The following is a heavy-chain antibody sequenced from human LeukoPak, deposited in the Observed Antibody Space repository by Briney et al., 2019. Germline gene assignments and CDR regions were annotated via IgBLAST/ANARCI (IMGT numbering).Heavy chain of an antibody. D-gene: IGHD6-19*01. J-gene: IGHJ4*02. CDR3: ARGGWPVPYYFDY. CDR1: GYTFTGYY. Sequence: ASVKVSCKASGYTFTGYYMHWVRQAPGQGLEGMGWINPNSGGTNYAHKFQGRVTMTRDTSISTAYMELSRLRSDDTAVYYCARGGWPVPYYFDYWGQGTLVTVSS. CDR2: INPNSGGT. V-gene: IGHV1-2*07.